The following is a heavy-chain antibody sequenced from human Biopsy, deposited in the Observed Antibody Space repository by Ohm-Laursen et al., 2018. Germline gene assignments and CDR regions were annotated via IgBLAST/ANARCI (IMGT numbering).Heavy chain of an antibody. CDR2: ISPKSGDT. Sequence: ASVKVSCKAPGYSFTGYYIHWVRQAPGQGLEWMGWISPKSGDTNYAHKFQGNITMTRDTSMSTAYMEMSRLRCDDTAVYYCALQSVAQMKNFDYWGQGTLVTVSS. CDR1: GYSFTGYY. D-gene: IGHD6-19*01. V-gene: IGHV1-2*02. CDR3: ALQSVAQMKNFDY. J-gene: IGHJ4*02.